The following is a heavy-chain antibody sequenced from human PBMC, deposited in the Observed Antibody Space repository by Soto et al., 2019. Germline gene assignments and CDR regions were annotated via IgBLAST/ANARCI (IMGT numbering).Heavy chain of an antibody. CDR1: GFSLTTRGVA. CDR3: AHGDGSLGRDWFDP. V-gene: IGHV2-5*02. D-gene: IGHD3-10*01. CDR2: IYWDDDK. Sequence: QITLKESGPTLVKPTQTLTLTCTFSGFSLTTRGVAVGWIRQPPGKALEWLAVIYWDDDKRYSPSLQYRLTITKDTSKNQVVLTLTNMDPVDTATYYCAHGDGSLGRDWFDPWGQGTLVTVSS. J-gene: IGHJ5*02.